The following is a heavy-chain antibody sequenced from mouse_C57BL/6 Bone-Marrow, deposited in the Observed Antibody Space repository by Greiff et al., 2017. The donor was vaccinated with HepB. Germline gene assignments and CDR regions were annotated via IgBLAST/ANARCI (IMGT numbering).Heavy chain of an antibody. J-gene: IGHJ3*01. D-gene: IGHD3-2*02. CDR2: INPGSGGT. CDR3: ARKGGSGY. CDR1: GYAFTNYL. Sequence: QVQLKESGAELVRPGTSVKVSCKASGYAFTNYLIEWVKQRPGQGLEWIGVINPGSGGTNYNEKFKGKATLTADKSSSTAYMQLSSLTSEDSAVYFCARKGGSGYWGQGTLVTVSA. V-gene: IGHV1-54*01.